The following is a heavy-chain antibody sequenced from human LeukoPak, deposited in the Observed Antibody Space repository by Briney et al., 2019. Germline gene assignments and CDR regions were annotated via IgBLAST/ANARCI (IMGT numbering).Heavy chain of an antibody. Sequence: PSETLSLTCAVYGGSFSGYYWSWIRQPPGKGLEWFGEINHSGSTNYNPSLKSRVTISVDTSKNQFSLKLSSVTAADTAVYYCARFKYYYDSSGYQLFDYWGQGTLVTVSS. V-gene: IGHV4-34*01. CDR3: ARFKYYYDSSGYQLFDY. CDR2: INHSGST. D-gene: IGHD3-22*01. J-gene: IGHJ4*02. CDR1: GGSFSGYY.